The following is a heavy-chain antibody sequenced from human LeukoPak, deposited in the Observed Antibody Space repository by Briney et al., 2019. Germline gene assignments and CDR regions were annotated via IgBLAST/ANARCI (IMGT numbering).Heavy chain of an antibody. J-gene: IGHJ4*02. Sequence: SETLSLTCTVSGGPLSSYYWSWIRQPPAKGLEWIGYIYYSGSTNYNPSLKSRVTISVDTSKNQFSLKLSSVTAADTAVYYCAGHHPRNTVDFWGQGTLVTVSS. D-gene: IGHD2-8*02. CDR3: AGHHPRNTVDF. CDR2: IYYSGST. CDR1: GGPLSSYY. V-gene: IGHV4-59*08.